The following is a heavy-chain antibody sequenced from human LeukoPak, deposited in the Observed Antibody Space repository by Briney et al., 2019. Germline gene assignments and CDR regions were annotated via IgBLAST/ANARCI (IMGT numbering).Heavy chain of an antibody. J-gene: IGHJ4*02. V-gene: IGHV1-18*01. Sequence: ASVKVSCKASGYTFTSYGISWVRQAPGQGLEWMGWISAYNGNTSYAQKLQGRVTMATDTSTSTAYMELRSLRSDDTAVYYCARGPNQNYGDYEYYWGQGTLVTVSS. CDR2: ISAYNGNT. CDR3: ARGPNQNYGDYEYY. CDR1: GYTFTSYG. D-gene: IGHD4-17*01.